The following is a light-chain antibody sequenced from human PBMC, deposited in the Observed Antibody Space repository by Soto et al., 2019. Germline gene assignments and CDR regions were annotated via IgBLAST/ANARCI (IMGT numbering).Light chain of an antibody. CDR3: QEANEWPPVP. Sequence: EIVFTQSPATLSLSPGERATLSCRASQSVGSYLAWYQQKPGQAPRLLIYDASSRATGIPARFSGSGSGTNLTFNHHRLKPEEFAIYFRQEANEWPPVPFGQRTRLEIK. J-gene: IGKJ5*01. CDR2: DAS. CDR1: QSVGSY. V-gene: IGKV3-11*01.